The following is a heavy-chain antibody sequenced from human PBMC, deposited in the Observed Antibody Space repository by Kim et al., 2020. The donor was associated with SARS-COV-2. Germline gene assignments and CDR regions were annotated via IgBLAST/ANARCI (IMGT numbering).Heavy chain of an antibody. J-gene: IGHJ4*02. CDR2: IKSKTDGGTT. CDR3: TTDEVATIGRLGNQWLVPVYFDY. V-gene: IGHV3-15*01. D-gene: IGHD6-19*01. CDR1: GFTFSNAW. Sequence: GGSLRLSCAASGFTFSNAWMSWVRQAPGKGLEWVGRIKSKTDGGTTDYAAPVKGRFTISRDDSKNTLYLQMNSLKTEDTAVYYCTTDEVATIGRLGNQWLVPVYFDYWGQGTLVTVSS.